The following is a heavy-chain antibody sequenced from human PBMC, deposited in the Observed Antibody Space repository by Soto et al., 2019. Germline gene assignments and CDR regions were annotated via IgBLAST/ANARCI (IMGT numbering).Heavy chain of an antibody. D-gene: IGHD5-18*01. J-gene: IGHJ6*02. CDR1: GYSFTTYW. Sequence: GESLKISCQASGYSFTTYWISWVRQMPGKGLECMGRIDPTDSYTDYGPSFEGHVTISADKSISTAYLQWSSLKASDTAMYYCARTESGYSYGFADVWAQGTKVTVSS. CDR3: ARTESGYSYGFADV. CDR2: IDPTDSYT. V-gene: IGHV5-10-1*01.